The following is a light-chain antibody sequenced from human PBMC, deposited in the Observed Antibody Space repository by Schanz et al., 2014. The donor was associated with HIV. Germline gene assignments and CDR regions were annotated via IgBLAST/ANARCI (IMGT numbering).Light chain of an antibody. CDR3: SSYTSSSTLVV. V-gene: IGLV2-8*01. Sequence: QSALTQPPSASGSRGQSVAISCTGSSSNVGGYNYVSWYQQHPGKAPKLMIYEVDKRPSGVPDRFSGSKSGNTASLTISGLQAEDEADYYCSSYTSSSTLVVFGGGTKLTVL. CDR2: EVD. J-gene: IGLJ2*01. CDR1: SSNVGGYNY.